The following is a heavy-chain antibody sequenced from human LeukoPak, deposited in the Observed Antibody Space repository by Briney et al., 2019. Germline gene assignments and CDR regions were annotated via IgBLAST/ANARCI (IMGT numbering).Heavy chain of an antibody. D-gene: IGHD3-10*01. J-gene: IGHJ5*01. V-gene: IGHV4-34*01. CDR3: ARGSRITVVRGVKGDWFDP. Sequence: PSETLSLTCAVYGGSFSGYYWSWIRQPPGKGLEWVGEIHHSGSANYNPSLKSRVTISVDTSKNQFSLNLTSVTAADTAVYYCARGSRITVVRGVKGDWFDPWGQGILVTVSS. CDR2: IHHSGSA. CDR1: GGSFSGYY.